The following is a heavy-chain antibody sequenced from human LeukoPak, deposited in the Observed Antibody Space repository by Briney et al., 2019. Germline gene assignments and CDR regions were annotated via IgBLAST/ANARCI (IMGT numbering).Heavy chain of an antibody. CDR2: IRYDGSNK. D-gene: IGHD2-15*01. V-gene: IGHV3-33*01. CDR1: GFTFSSYG. CDR3: ARAVYCSGGGCFWYFDL. Sequence: TGRSLRLSCAASGFTFSSYGMHWVRQAPGKGLEWVAFIRYDGSNKYYADSVKGRFTISRDNAKKSLYLQMNSLRAEDTAVYYCARAVYCSGGGCFWYFDLWGRGTLVTVSS. J-gene: IGHJ2*01.